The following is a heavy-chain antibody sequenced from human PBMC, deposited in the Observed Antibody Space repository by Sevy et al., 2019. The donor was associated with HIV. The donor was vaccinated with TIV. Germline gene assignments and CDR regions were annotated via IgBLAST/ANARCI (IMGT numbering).Heavy chain of an antibody. J-gene: IGHJ3*02. Sequence: GGYLRLSCAASGFTFSSYEIHWVRQAPGRGLEWVAAISHDGSKEYYGDSVRGRFTVSRDNSKNMLYLQVNSLRPEDTGVYLCTSSSGSGAFDIWGQGTRVTVSS. V-gene: IGHV3-30-3*01. CDR3: TSSSGSGAFDI. CDR2: ISHDGSKE. CDR1: GFTFSSYE. D-gene: IGHD1-26*01.